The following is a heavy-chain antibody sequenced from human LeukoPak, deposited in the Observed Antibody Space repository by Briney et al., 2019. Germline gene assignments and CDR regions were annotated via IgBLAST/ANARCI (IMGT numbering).Heavy chain of an antibody. V-gene: IGHV4-34*01. D-gene: IGHD5-18*01. Sequence: PSETLSLTCAVYGGSFSGYYWSWIRQPPGKGLEWIGEINHSGSTNYNASLKSRVTVSVDSSKNQFSLRLSSVTAADTAVYYCAPRGDIEHSYGYGKWFDPRGQGTRVTVSS. CDR3: APRGDIEHSYGYGKWFDP. CDR2: INHSGST. J-gene: IGHJ5*02. CDR1: GGSFSGYY.